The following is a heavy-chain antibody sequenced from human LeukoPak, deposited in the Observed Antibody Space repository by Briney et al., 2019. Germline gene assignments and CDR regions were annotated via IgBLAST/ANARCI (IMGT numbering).Heavy chain of an antibody. CDR2: IDYSGSGT. CDR1: GITFSTHA. CDR3: AKEEYDSGWYKWFGP. Sequence: PGGSLRLSCAASGITFSTHAMTWVRQGPGKVLEWVSRIDYSGSGTFYADSVKGRFTISRDNSKDTLYLQMNSLTVEDTAVYYCAKEEYDSGWYKWFGPWGQGTLVTVYS. D-gene: IGHD6-19*01. V-gene: IGHV3-23*01. J-gene: IGHJ5*02.